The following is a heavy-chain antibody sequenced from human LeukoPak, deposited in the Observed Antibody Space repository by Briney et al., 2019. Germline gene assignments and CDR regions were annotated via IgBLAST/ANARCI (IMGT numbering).Heavy chain of an antibody. CDR2: IYGGGNI. CDR1: GFTVSSNY. J-gene: IGHJ4*02. CDR3: ARGAGYNYPYYFDY. Sequence: GGSLRLSCAASGFTVSSNYMNWVRQAPGKGLEWVSVIYGGGNIYYADSAKGRFTISRDNSKNTLYLQMNSLRAEDTAVYYCARGAGYNYPYYFDYWGQGTLVTVSS. D-gene: IGHD5-24*01. V-gene: IGHV3-53*01.